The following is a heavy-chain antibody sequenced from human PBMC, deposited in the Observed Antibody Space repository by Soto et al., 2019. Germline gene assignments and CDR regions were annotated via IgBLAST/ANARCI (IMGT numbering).Heavy chain of an antibody. D-gene: IGHD4-17*01. V-gene: IGHV4-34*01. Sequence: PSETLSLTCAVYGGSFSGYYWIWIRQPPGKGLEWIGEINHSGSTNYNPSLKSRVTISVDTSKNQFSLKLSSVTAADTAVYYCARRQVVDTDYGAYVLRLFDYWGQGTLVTVSS. CDR1: GGSFSGYY. J-gene: IGHJ4*02. CDR2: INHSGST. CDR3: ARRQVVDTDYGAYVLRLFDY.